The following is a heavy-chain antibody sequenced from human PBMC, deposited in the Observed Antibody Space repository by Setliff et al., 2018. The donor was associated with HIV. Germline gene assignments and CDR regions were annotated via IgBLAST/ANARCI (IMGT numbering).Heavy chain of an antibody. D-gene: IGHD2-2*01. Sequence: ASVKVSCKASGYTFTDYTLNWVRQAPGQGLEWMGWINTNTGNPTYAQGFTGRFVFSLDTSVSTAYLQISSLKAEDTAVYYCARDQPYCSSTSCLNWFDPWGQGTLVTVSS. J-gene: IGHJ5*02. CDR2: INTNTGNP. CDR1: GYTFTDYT. V-gene: IGHV7-4-1*02. CDR3: ARDQPYCSSTSCLNWFDP.